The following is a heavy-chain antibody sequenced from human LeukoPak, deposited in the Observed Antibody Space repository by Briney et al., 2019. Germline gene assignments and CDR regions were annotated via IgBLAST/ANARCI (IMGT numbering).Heavy chain of an antibody. Sequence: GGSLRLSCAASRSTFSSYGMHWVRQAPGKGLEWVAFIRYDGSNKYYADSVKGRFTISRDNSKNTLYLQMNSLRAEDTAVYYCAKDATYYDSSGYFDYWGQGTLVTVSS. D-gene: IGHD3-22*01. CDR1: RSTFSSYG. J-gene: IGHJ4*02. CDR3: AKDATYYDSSGYFDY. CDR2: IRYDGSNK. V-gene: IGHV3-30*02.